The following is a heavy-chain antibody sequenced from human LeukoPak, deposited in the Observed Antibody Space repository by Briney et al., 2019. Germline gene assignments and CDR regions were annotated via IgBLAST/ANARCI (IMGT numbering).Heavy chain of an antibody. CDR3: ARRYSSSSLWAY. CDR2: INHSGST. D-gene: IGHD6-6*01. V-gene: IGHV4-34*01. Sequence: SETLSLTRAVYGGSFSGYYWSWIRQPPGKGLEWIGEINHSGSTNYNPSLKSRVTISVDTSKNQFSLKLSSVTAADTAVYYCARRYSSSSLWAYWGQGTLVTVSS. J-gene: IGHJ4*02. CDR1: GGSFSGYY.